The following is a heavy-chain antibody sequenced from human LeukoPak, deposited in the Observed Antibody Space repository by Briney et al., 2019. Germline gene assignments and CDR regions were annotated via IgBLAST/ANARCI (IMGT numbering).Heavy chain of an antibody. D-gene: IGHD3-10*01. J-gene: IGHJ4*02. V-gene: IGHV1-58*01. CDR2: IVVGSGNT. CDR1: GFTFTSSA. Sequence: SVKVSCKASGFTFTSSAVQWVRQARGQRLEWIGWIVVGSGNTNYAQKFQERVTITRDMSTSTAYVELSSLRSEDTAVYYCAAVLGSGSYLYYFDYWGQGTLVTVSS. CDR3: AAVLGSGSYLYYFDY.